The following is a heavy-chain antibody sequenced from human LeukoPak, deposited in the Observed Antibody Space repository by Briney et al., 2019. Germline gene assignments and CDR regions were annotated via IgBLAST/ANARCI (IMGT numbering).Heavy chain of an antibody. CDR3: ARFSGSSFDKNWFDP. J-gene: IGHJ5*02. CDR1: GYCFTNYW. Sequence: ESLKISCKGSGYCFTNYWIGWVRRMPGKSLEWMVIIYPGNSDTIYSPSFQSQVTISADKSISTAYLQWSSLEAPDTAMYYCARFSGSSFDKNWFDPWGEGTLVTVSS. V-gene: IGHV5-51*01. D-gene: IGHD3-10*01. CDR2: IYPGNSDT.